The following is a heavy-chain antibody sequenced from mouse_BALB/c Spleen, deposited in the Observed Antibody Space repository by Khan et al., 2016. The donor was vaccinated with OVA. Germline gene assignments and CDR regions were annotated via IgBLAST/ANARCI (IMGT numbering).Heavy chain of an antibody. CDR3: ARIFIGTTDYAMDY. CDR1: GFSLTSYG. V-gene: IGHV2-2*02. Sequence: QMQLEESGPGLVQPSQSLSITCTVSGFSLTSYGVHWVRQSPGKGLEWLGVIWSGGSTDYNAAFISRLSISKDNSKSQAFFKMNSLQANDTAIYYCARIFIGTTDYAMDYWGQGTSVTVSS. J-gene: IGHJ4*01. D-gene: IGHD2-14*01. CDR2: IWSGGST.